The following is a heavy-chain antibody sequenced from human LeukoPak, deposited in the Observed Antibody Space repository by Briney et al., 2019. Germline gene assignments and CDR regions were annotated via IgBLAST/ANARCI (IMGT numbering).Heavy chain of an antibody. CDR1: GFTFISYA. Sequence: GGSLRLSCSASGFTFISYAMHWVRQAPGKGLEYVSSISSNGGSTYYADSVQGRFTISRDNSRNTLHLQMSRLRVEDTAVYYCVKDSSSGSYFDYWGQGTLVTVSS. V-gene: IGHV3-64D*06. CDR2: ISSNGGST. J-gene: IGHJ4*02. D-gene: IGHD3-10*01. CDR3: VKDSSSGSYFDY.